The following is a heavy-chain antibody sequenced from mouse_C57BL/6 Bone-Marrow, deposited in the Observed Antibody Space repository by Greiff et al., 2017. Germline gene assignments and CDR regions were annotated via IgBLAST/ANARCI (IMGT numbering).Heavy chain of an antibody. V-gene: IGHV1-54*01. J-gene: IGHJ1*03. CDR1: GYAFTNYL. Sequence: QVQLQQSGAELVRPGTSVKVSCKASGYAFTNYLIEWVKQRPGQGLEWIGVINPGSGGTNYNEKFKGKATLTAYKSSSTAYMQLSSLTSEDSAVYFCARSTNWYFDVWGTGTTVTVSS. CDR2: INPGSGGT. CDR3: ARSTNWYFDV. D-gene: IGHD1-1*01.